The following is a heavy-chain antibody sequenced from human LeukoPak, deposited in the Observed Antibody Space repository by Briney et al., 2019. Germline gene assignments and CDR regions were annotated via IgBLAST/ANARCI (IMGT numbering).Heavy chain of an antibody. V-gene: IGHV4-59*01. CDR2: IYYSGST. D-gene: IGHD3-22*01. Sequence: SETLSLTCTVSGGSISSYYWSWIRQPPGKGLEWIGYIYYSGSTNYNPSLKSRVTISVDTSKNQFSLKLSSVTAADTAVYYCARTTPYGSSGYYYGEANDYWGQGTLVTVSS. J-gene: IGHJ4*02. CDR1: GGSISSYY. CDR3: ARTTPYGSSGYYYGEANDY.